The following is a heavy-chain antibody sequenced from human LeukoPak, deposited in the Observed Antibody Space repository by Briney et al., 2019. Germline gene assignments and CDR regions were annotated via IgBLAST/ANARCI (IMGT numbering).Heavy chain of an antibody. CDR3: ARLSGSQTTPY. Sequence: PSETLSLTCSVSGGSLSSYYWSWIRQPPEKGLERIGCIYYSRTTNYNPSLKSRVTMSVDTSKNQFSLKLSSVTAADTAVYYCARLSGSQTTPYWGQGTLVTVSS. CDR1: GGSLSSYY. CDR2: IYYSRTT. D-gene: IGHD1-26*01. J-gene: IGHJ4*02. V-gene: IGHV4-59*08.